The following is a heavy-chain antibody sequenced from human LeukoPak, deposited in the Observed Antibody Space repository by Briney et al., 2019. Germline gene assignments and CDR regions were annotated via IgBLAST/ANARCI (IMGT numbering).Heavy chain of an antibody. D-gene: IGHD2-21*01. J-gene: IGHJ4*02. V-gene: IGHV3-30-3*01. Sequence: PGGSLRLSCAASGFTFSSYAMHWVRQAPGKGLEWVALISYDGNNKYYADSVKGRVTISRDNSKNTLYLQMNSLRAEDTAVYYCARETTISIRQYYFDYWGQGTLVTVSS. CDR1: GFTFSSYA. CDR3: ARETTISIRQYYFDY. CDR2: ISYDGNNK.